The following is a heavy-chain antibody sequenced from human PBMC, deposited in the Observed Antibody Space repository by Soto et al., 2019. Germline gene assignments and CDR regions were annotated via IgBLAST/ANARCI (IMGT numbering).Heavy chain of an antibody. CDR3: TRDPLIAVAAYDAFDI. CDR1: GFTFSSYA. J-gene: IGHJ3*02. CDR2: ISGSGGST. Sequence: GSLRLSCAASGFTFSSYAMSWVRQAPGKGLKWVSAISGSGGSTYYADSVKGRYTISRDDSKNTVYLQMNSLGAEDTAVYYCTRDPLIAVAAYDAFDIWGQGTSVTVSS. V-gene: IGHV3-23*01. D-gene: IGHD6-19*01.